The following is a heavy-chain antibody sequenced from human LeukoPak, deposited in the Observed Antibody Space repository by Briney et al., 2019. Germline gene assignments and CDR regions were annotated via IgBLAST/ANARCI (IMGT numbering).Heavy chain of an antibody. J-gene: IGHJ4*02. V-gene: IGHV4-38-2*02. D-gene: IGHD5-24*01. CDR2: IYHSGST. CDR1: GYSITSGYY. CDR3: ARDLRDGYNSRPFDY. Sequence: SETLSLTCTVSGYSITSGYYWGWIRQPPGKGLEWIGSIYHSGSTYYNPSLKSRVTISVDTSKNQFSLKLSSVTAADTAVYYCARDLRDGYNSRPFDYWGQGTLVTVSS.